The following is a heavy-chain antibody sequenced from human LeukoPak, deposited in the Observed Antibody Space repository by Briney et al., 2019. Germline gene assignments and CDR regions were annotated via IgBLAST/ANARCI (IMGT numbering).Heavy chain of an antibody. D-gene: IGHD3-10*01. CDR3: ARQYYGSGSFNFDY. CDR1: GGSISSSSYY. CDR2: IYYSGSP. V-gene: IGHV4-39*01. J-gene: IGHJ4*02. Sequence: SETLSLTCTVSGGSISSSSYYWGWIRQPPGKGLEWIGSIYYSGSPYYNPSLKSRVTISVDTYKNQFSLKLSSVTAADTAVYYCARQYYGSGSFNFDYWGQGTLVTVSS.